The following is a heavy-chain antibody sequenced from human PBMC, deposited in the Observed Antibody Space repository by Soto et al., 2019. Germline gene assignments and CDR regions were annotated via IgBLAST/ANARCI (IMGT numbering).Heavy chain of an antibody. CDR2: INPDGSLT. D-gene: IGHD3-9*01. Sequence: GGSLRLSCVASGFTFSKSWMHWVRQAPGKGLVWVSRINPDGSLTSYAESVKGRFTMSRDNAKNTLYLQMNSLRAGDTAVYYCTRDSFDETYYYGMDVWGQGTTVTVSS. CDR3: TRDSFDETYYYGMDV. J-gene: IGHJ6*02. V-gene: IGHV3-74*01. CDR1: GFTFSKSW.